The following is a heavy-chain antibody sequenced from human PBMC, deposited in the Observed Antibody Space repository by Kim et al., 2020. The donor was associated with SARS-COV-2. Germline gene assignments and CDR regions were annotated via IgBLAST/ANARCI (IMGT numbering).Heavy chain of an antibody. CDR2: IDPRVGST. CDR3: AAYGSGSQADFDH. J-gene: IGHJ5*02. V-gene: IGHV1-46*01. Sequence: ASVKVSCKASGYTFTRYYMHWLRQAPGQGLEWMGVIDPRVGSTTYADKFQDRVTMTRDTSTSTAYMDLTRLRSDDTAVYYCAAYGSGSQADFDHWGQGTL. D-gene: IGHD3-10*01. CDR1: GYTFTRYY.